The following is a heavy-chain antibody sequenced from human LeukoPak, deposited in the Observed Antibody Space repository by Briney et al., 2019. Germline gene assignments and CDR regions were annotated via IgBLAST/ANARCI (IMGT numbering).Heavy chain of an antibody. CDR1: GFTFSNYA. D-gene: IGHD3-10*01. CDR2: ISGSGAT. Sequence: GGSLRLSCAASGFTFSNYAMTWVLQAPGKGPEWVSAISGSGATYYADSVKGRFTISRDNSKNTLYLQMNSLRAEDTAIYYCAKDPMVRGATYDSWRQGTLVTVSS. CDR3: AKDPMVRGATYDS. J-gene: IGHJ4*02. V-gene: IGHV3-23*01.